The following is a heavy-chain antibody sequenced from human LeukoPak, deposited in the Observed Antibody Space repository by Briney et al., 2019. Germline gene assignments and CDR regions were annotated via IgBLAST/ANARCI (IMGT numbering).Heavy chain of an antibody. Sequence: SETLSLTCTVSGGSISSYYWSWIRQPAGKGLEWIGRIYTSGSTNYNPSLKSRVTMSVDTSKNQFSLKLSSVTAADTAVYYCARDGFGRSENWFDPWGQGTLVTVSS. CDR1: GGSISSYY. CDR2: IYTSGST. D-gene: IGHD3-10*01. V-gene: IGHV4-4*07. J-gene: IGHJ5*02. CDR3: ARDGFGRSENWFDP.